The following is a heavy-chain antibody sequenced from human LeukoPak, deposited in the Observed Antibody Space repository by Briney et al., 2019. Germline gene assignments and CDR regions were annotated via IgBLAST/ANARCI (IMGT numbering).Heavy chain of an antibody. Sequence: AETLPLTCTVSGGSISSYYWSWIRQPPGKGLEGIGYIYTSGSPNYNPSIKSRVTISVDTSKNQFFLKLSSATAADTGVYFCARHAITNFGGSFDPWGQGTLVTVSS. CDR3: ARHAITNFGGSFDP. CDR1: GGSISSYY. J-gene: IGHJ5*02. D-gene: IGHD3-3*01. V-gene: IGHV4-4*09. CDR2: IYTSGSP.